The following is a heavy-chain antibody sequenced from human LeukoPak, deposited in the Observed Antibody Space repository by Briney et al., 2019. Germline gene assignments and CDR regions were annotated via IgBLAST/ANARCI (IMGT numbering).Heavy chain of an antibody. Sequence: ASVKVSCKASGYTFTSYGISWVRQAPGQGFEWMGWSSAYNGDTEYSQRFQGRVTMSADTSTNTAYMDLRSLRSDDMAVYYCVRDIGECSSTSCYAPFIDYWGQGTLVTVSS. V-gene: IGHV1-18*03. CDR1: GYTFTSYG. CDR3: VRDIGECSSTSCYAPFIDY. D-gene: IGHD2-2*01. CDR2: SSAYNGDT. J-gene: IGHJ4*02.